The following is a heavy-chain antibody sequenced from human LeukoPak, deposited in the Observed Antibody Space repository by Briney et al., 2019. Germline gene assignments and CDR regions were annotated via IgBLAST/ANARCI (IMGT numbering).Heavy chain of an antibody. D-gene: IGHD6-6*01. CDR3: ARDSSGPWFDP. Sequence: PGGSLRLSCAASGFTFTSCEMNWVRQAPGKGLEWVSSITGSGSFVYYADSVKGRFTISRDNAKNSLFLQMNSLRAEDTAVYYCARDSSGPWFDPWGQGTLVTVSS. CDR1: GFTFTSCE. J-gene: IGHJ5*02. V-gene: IGHV3-21*01. CDR2: ITGSGSFV.